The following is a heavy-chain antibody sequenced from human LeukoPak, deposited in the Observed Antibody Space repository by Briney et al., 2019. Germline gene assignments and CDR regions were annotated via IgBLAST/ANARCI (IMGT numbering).Heavy chain of an antibody. J-gene: IGHJ4*02. D-gene: IGHD2-21*02. V-gene: IGHV1-2*02. CDR3: ARGAHIVVVTPVDY. CDR2: INPNSGGT. CDR1: GYTFTGYY. Sequence: ASVKVSCKASGYTFTGYYMHWVRQAPGQGLEWMGWINPNSGGTNYAQKFQGRVTMTRDTSISTAYMELSRLRSDDTAVYYCARGAHIVVVTPVDYWGQGTLVTVSS.